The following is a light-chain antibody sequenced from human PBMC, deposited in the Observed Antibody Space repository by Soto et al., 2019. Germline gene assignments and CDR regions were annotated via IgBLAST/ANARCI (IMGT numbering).Light chain of an antibody. CDR1: SSDVGSYDY. J-gene: IGLJ2*01. CDR2: DVT. CDR3: CSYAGNYTLL. V-gene: IGLV2-11*01. Sequence: QSALIQPPSVSGSPGQSVTISCTGTSSDVGSYDYVSWYQQRPGTAPKVMIYDVTKRPSGVPDRFSGSKSANTASLTISGLQADDEADYYCCSYAGNYTLLFGGGTKVTVL.